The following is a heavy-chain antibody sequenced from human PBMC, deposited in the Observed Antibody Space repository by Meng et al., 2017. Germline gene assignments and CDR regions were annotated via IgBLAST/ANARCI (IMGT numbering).Heavy chain of an antibody. V-gene: IGHV3-30*04. CDR2: ISYDGSNK. Sequence: GGSLRLSCAASGFTFSSYAMPWVRQAPGKGLEWVAVISYDGSNKYYADSVKGRFTISRDNSKNTLYLQMNSLRAEDTAVYYCARDPTVTTLWGGYYYYYGMDVWGQGTTVTVSS. D-gene: IGHD4-17*01. CDR3: ARDPTVTTLWGGYYYYYGMDV. CDR1: GFTFSSYA. J-gene: IGHJ6*02.